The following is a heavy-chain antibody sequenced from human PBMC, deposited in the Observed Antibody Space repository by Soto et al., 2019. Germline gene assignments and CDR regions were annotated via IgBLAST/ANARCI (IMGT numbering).Heavy chain of an antibody. J-gene: IGHJ6*02. D-gene: IGHD4-4*01. Sequence: QVQLVESGGGVVQPGRSLRLSCAASGFTFSSYAMHWVREAPGKGLEWVAVISYDGSNKYYADSVKGRFTISRDNSKNTLYLQMNSLRAEDTAVYYCARDLPWSNYNIYYYYGMDVWGQGTTVTVSS. V-gene: IGHV3-30-3*01. CDR2: ISYDGSNK. CDR1: GFTFSSYA. CDR3: ARDLPWSNYNIYYYYGMDV.